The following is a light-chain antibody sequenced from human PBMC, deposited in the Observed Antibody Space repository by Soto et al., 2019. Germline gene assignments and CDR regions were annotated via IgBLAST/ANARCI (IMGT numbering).Light chain of an antibody. CDR3: QVWDTSGDRKV. Sequence: VLTQPTSVSVAPGQTISISCGGDSIETYSVHCYLLKPGQAPLLVIYDDDDRPSWIPERFSGCTSGNTATLTISRVEAGDEADYYCQVWDTSGDRKVFGGGTKLTVL. V-gene: IGLV3-21*02. CDR2: DDD. CDR1: SIETYS. J-gene: IGLJ2*01.